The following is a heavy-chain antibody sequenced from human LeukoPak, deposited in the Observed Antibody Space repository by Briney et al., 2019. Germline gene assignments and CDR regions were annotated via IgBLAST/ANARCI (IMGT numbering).Heavy chain of an antibody. J-gene: IGHJ4*02. CDR3: ARIGEATPIPV. D-gene: IGHD5-12*01. CDR1: GYTFTSYG. Sequence: GASVKVSCKASGYTFTSYGISWVRQAPGQGLEWMGWISAYNGHTNYAQNVQGRVTVTTDTSTSTAYMELRSLRSEDTAVYYCARIGEATPIPVWGQGTLVTVSS. V-gene: IGHV1-18*01. CDR2: ISAYNGHT.